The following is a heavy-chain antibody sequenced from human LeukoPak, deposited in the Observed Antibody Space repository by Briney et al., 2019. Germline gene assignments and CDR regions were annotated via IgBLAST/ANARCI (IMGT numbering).Heavy chain of an antibody. CDR1: GFTFDDYA. Sequence: PGXXLRLSCAASGFTFDDYAMHWVRQAPGKGLEWVSLISGDGGSTYYADSVKGRFTISRDNRKNSLYLQMNSLRTEDTALYYCAKDDCSGGSCYGNAFDIWGQGTMVTVSS. D-gene: IGHD2-15*01. CDR2: ISGDGGST. J-gene: IGHJ3*02. V-gene: IGHV3-43*02. CDR3: AKDDCSGGSCYGNAFDI.